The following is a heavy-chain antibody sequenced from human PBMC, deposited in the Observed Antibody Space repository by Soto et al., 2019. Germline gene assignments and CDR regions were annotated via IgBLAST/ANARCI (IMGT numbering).Heavy chain of an antibody. CDR3: AREDCRSTSCSYSTGSYYFDY. D-gene: IGHD2-2*01. CDR1: GGSIRSGDYY. V-gene: IGHV4-30-4*01. J-gene: IGHJ4*02. Sequence: QVQLQESGPGLVKPSQTLSLTCTVSGGSIRSGDYYWSWIRQSPGKGLEWIGYIYYSGSTYYNPSLKSRITMSVDKSKNQFSLNMSSVTAADTDVYYCAREDCRSTSCSYSTGSYYFDYWGQGTLVTLSS. CDR2: IYYSGST.